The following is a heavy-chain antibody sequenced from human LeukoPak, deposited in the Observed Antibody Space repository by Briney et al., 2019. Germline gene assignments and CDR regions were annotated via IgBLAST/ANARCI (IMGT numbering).Heavy chain of an antibody. V-gene: IGHV4-59*01. CDR2: IYYSGST. J-gene: IGHJ4*02. D-gene: IGHD2-2*01. Sequence: SETLSLTCTVSGGSISSYYWSWIRQPPGKGLEWIGYIYYSGSTNYNPSLKSRVTISVDTSKNQFSLKLSSVTAADTAVYYCARAVGIVVVPAAKGSYYFDYWGQGTLVTVSS. CDR1: GGSISSYY. CDR3: ARAVGIVVVPAAKGSYYFDY.